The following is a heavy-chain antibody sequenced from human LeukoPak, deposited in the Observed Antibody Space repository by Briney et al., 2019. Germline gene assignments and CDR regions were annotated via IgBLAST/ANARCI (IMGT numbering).Heavy chain of an antibody. CDR2: IWYDGSNK. V-gene: IGHV3-33*01. CDR1: GFTFSSYG. CDR3: ARERYGMDV. J-gene: IGHJ6*02. Sequence: GRPLRLSYAASGFTFSSYGMHWVRQAPGKGLEWVAVIWYDGSNKYYADSVKGRFTISRDNSKNTLYLQMNSLRAEDTAVYYCARERYGMDVWGQGTTVTVSS.